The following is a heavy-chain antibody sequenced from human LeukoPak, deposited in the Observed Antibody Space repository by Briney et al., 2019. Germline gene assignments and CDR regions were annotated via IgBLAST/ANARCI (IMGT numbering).Heavy chain of an antibody. CDR3: ARVVGASEYFQH. CDR2: INPNSGGT. Sequence: APVKVSCKASGYTFTGYYMHWVRQAPGQGLEWMGRINPNSGGTNYAQKFQGRVTMTRDTSISTAYMELSRLRSDDTAVYYCARVVGASEYFQHWGQGTLVTVSS. CDR1: GYTFTGYY. D-gene: IGHD1-26*01. V-gene: IGHV1-2*06. J-gene: IGHJ1*01.